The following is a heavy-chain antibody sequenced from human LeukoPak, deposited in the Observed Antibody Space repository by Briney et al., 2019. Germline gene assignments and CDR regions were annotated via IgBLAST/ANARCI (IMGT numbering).Heavy chain of an antibody. D-gene: IGHD5-12*01. CDR1: GYTFTSYG. J-gene: IGHJ4*02. CDR2: ISAYSIYNGNT. CDR3: TRDLGQWLLQGIFFDY. V-gene: IGHV1-18*01. Sequence: ASVKVSCKASGYTFTSYGISWVRQAPGQGPEWMGWISAYSIYNGNTNYAQKFQGRVTMTTDTSTSTAYMELRSLRSDDTAVYYCTRDLGQWLLQGIFFDYWGQGTLATVSS.